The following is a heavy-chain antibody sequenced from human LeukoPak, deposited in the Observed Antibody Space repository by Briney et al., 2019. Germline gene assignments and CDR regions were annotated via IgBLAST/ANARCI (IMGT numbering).Heavy chain of an antibody. CDR1: GYTFTSYG. V-gene: IGHV1-8*02. J-gene: IGHJ4*02. Sequence: GASVKVSCKASGYTFTSYGISWVRQAPGQGLEWMGWMNPDSGNTDFAQKFQGRLTMARNTSLSTAYMELSSLKSDDTAVYFCARGRSRGSMIVVVWGQGTLVTVSS. D-gene: IGHD3-22*01. CDR2: MNPDSGNT. CDR3: ARGRSRGSMIVVV.